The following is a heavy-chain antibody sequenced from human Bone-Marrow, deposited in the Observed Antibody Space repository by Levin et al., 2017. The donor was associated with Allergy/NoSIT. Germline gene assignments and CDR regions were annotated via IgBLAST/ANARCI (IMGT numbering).Heavy chain of an antibody. V-gene: IGHV4-59*01. CDR1: GGSISSYY. CDR3: ARVTTMVRGVISYNWFDP. D-gene: IGHD3-10*01. CDR2: LHYSGST. J-gene: IGHJ5*02. Sequence: SETLSLTCTVSGGSISSYYWSWIRQPPGKGLEWMGYLHYSGSTNYNPSLKSLVTISVDTSKNQFSLKLSSVTAADTAVYYCARVTTMVRGVISYNWFDPWGQGTLVTVSS.